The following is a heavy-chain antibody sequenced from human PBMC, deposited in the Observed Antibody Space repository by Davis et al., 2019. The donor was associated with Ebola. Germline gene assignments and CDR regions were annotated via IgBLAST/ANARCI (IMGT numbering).Heavy chain of an antibody. CDR3: GNLRSGYGDY. J-gene: IGHJ4*02. CDR1: GGSMYSSSYY. V-gene: IGHV4-39*01. D-gene: IGHD3-22*01. CDR2: IYDSGST. Sequence: SETLSLTCTVSGGSMYSSSYYWGWIRQPPGKGLEWIGSIYDSGSTYYNPSLKSRLTISVDTPKNQFSLELSSVTAADTAVYYCGNLRSGYGDYWGQGTLVTVSS.